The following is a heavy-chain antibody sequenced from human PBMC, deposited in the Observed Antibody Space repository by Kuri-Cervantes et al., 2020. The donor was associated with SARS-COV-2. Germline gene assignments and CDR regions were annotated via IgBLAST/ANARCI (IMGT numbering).Heavy chain of an antibody. CDR3: ARNLGVLAFGELLD. CDR1: GYTFTGYY. CDR2: INPNSGGT. Sequence: ASVKVSCKASGYTFTGYYMHWVRQAPGQGLEWMGWINPNSGGTNYAQKFQGRVTMTRGTSISTAYMELSRLRSDDTAVYYCARNLGVLAFGELLDWGQGTLVTVSS. V-gene: IGHV1-2*02. J-gene: IGHJ4*02. D-gene: IGHD3-10*01.